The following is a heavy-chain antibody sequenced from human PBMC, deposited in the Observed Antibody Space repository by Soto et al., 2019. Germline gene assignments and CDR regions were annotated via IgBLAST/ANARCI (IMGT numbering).Heavy chain of an antibody. D-gene: IGHD6-6*01. CDR3: AKGSSSVYYYYYGIDV. J-gene: IGHJ6*02. CDR1: GFTFSNYG. V-gene: IGHV3-30*18. Sequence: GGSLRLSCAASGFTFSNYGMQWVRQAPGKGLEWVAVISFEGIIQLYADSVKGRFTITRDNSKNMLYLQMNSLRTEDTAVYYCAKGSSSVYYYYYGIDVWGQGTTVTVSS. CDR2: ISFEGIIQ.